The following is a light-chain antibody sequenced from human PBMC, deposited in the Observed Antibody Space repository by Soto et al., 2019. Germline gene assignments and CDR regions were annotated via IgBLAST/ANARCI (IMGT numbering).Light chain of an antibody. CDR1: QSVSSN. V-gene: IGKV3-15*01. CDR2: VAS. CDR3: QQYINWPRT. J-gene: IGKJ2*01. Sequence: EIVMTQSPATLSVSPGETATLSCRASQSVSSNLAWYQQKPGQAPRLLIYVASTRDTGIPARFTGSGSGTEFTLTISSLQSEDFAVYYCQQYINWPRTFGQGTKLEIK.